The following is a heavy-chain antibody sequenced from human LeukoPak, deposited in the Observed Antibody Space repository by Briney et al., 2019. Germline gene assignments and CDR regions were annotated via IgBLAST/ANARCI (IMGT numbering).Heavy chain of an antibody. D-gene: IGHD3-10*01. CDR2: IYPGYSDA. J-gene: IGHJ3*02. CDR1: GYILTNNW. V-gene: IGHV5-51*01. CDR3: ARHLMVRGVISGAFDI. Sequence: GESLKISCKVSGYILTNNWIGWVRQVPGKGLEWMGLIYPGYSDAKYSPSFQGQVTFSADKSISTAYLQWSSLKASDTAMYYCARHLMVRGVISGAFDIWGQGTMVTVSS.